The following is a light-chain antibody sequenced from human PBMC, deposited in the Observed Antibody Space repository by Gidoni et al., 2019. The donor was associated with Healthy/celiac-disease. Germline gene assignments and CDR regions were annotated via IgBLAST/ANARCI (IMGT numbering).Light chain of an antibody. Sequence: DIQMTQSPSSLSSSAGDRVTLTCRAGQSISSYFNWYQQKPGQAPQLLIYAASSLQSGVPSRFSGSGSGTDFTLTISSLQPVDFATYYCQQSCSIPWSFGQGTKVEIK. V-gene: IGKV1-39*01. CDR3: QQSCSIPWS. CDR1: QSISSY. J-gene: IGKJ1*01. CDR2: AAS.